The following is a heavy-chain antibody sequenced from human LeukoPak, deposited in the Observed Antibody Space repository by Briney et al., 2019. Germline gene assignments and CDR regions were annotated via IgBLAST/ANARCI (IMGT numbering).Heavy chain of an antibody. D-gene: IGHD3-22*01. CDR2: INNDGSGT. V-gene: IGHV3-74*01. CDR3: AREPGRSGCYDY. CDR1: GFTFSSYW. Sequence: GGSLRLSCAASGFTFSSYWMHWVRQAPGKGPVWVSRINNDGSGTTYADSVKGRFTISRGNSKNTLYLQMNSLRAEDTAVYYCAREPGRSGCYDYWGQGTLVTVSS. J-gene: IGHJ4*02.